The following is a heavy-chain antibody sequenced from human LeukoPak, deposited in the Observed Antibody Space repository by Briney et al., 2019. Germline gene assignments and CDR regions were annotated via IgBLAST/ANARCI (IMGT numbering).Heavy chain of an antibody. J-gene: IGHJ6*03. V-gene: IGHV4-59*12. CDR3: XXXXXXXXXXXRGVMGDYYYYMDV. CDR1: GDSISSYY. CDR2: IYHSGST. Sequence: PSETLSLTCTVSGDSISSYYWSWIRQPPGKGLEWIGYIYHSGSTNYNPSLKSRVTISLDTSKKHFSLKLSSVTAADTAVYYCXXXXXXXXXXXRGVMGDYYYYMDVWGKGTTVTISS. D-gene: IGHD3-10*01.